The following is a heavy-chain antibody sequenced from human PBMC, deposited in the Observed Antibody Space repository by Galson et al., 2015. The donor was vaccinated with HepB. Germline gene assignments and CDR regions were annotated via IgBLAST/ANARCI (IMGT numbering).Heavy chain of an antibody. CDR1: GFSFSDYY. J-gene: IGHJ4*02. CDR3: AKYMGGYFAY. CDR2: ISSSASNT. D-gene: IGHD1-26*01. V-gene: IGHV3-11*01. Sequence: SLRLSCAASGFSFSDYYMSWIRQAPGKGLECISYISSSASNTYYADSAKGRFTISRDNAKNSLYLQMNSLRAEDTAVYYCAKYMGGYFAYWGQGTQVTVSS.